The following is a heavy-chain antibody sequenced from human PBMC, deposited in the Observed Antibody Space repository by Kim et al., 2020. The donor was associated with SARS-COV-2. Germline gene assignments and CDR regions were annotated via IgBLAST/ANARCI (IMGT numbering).Heavy chain of an antibody. CDR1: GGSISSYY. CDR3: ARGLWFGELLNY. Sequence: SETPSLTCTVSGGSISSYYWSWIRQPPGKGLEWIGYIYYSGSTNYNPSLKSRVTISVDTSKNQFSLKLSSVTAADTAVYYCARGLWFGELLNYWGQGTLVTVSS. V-gene: IGHV4-59*01. D-gene: IGHD3-10*01. J-gene: IGHJ4*02. CDR2: IYYSGST.